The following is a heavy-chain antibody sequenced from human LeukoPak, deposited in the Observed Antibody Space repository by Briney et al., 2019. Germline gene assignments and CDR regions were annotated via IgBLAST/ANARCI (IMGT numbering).Heavy chain of an antibody. D-gene: IGHD2-2*02. CDR1: GFTFSSYA. V-gene: IGHV3-23*01. CDR2: ISGSGGST. Sequence: GGSLRLSCAASGFTFSSYAMSWVRQAPGKGLEWVSAISGSGGSTYYADSVKGRFTISRDNSKNTLYLQMNSLRAEDTAVYYCAKDYCSSTSCYKKGYFDYWGQGTLVTVSS. CDR3: AKDYCSSTSCYKKGYFDY. J-gene: IGHJ4*02.